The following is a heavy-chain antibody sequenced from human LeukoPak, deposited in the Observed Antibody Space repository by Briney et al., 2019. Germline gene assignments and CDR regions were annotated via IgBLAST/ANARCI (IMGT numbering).Heavy chain of an antibody. CDR2: FGPEDGET. Sequence: SVKVSCKVSGYTLTELSMHGVRQAPGKGLEWMGGFGPEDGETIYAQKFQGRVTMTEDTSTDTAYMELSSLRSEDTAVYYCATRSSGWYFMGYFDYWGQGTLVTVSS. CDR3: ATRSSGWYFMGYFDY. J-gene: IGHJ4*02. D-gene: IGHD6-19*01. V-gene: IGHV1-24*01. CDR1: GYTLTELS.